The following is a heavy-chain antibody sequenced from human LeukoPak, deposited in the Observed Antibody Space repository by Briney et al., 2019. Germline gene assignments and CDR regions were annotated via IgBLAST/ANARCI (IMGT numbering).Heavy chain of an antibody. CDR1: GFTFSSYS. J-gene: IGHJ4*02. CDR2: ISNSSSYI. CDR3: ASSRRVWGSYRYTDFDY. V-gene: IGHV3-21*01. D-gene: IGHD3-16*02. Sequence: VGSLRLSCAASGFTFSSYSMNWVRQAPGKGLEWVSSISNSSSYIYYADSVKGRFTISRDNAKNSMYLQMNRLRAEDTAAYYCASSRRVWGSYRYTDFDYWGQGTLVTVSS.